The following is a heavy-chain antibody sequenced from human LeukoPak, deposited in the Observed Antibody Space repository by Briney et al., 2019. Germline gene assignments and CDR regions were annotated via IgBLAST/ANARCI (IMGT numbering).Heavy chain of an antibody. V-gene: IGHV1-69*13. CDR2: IIPIFGTA. CDR1: GGTFISYA. J-gene: IGHJ3*02. Sequence: ASVKVSCKASGGTFISYAISWVRQAPGQGLEWMGGIIPIFGTANYAQKFQGRVTITADESTSTAYMELSSLRSEDTAVYYCARVKVGANDAFDIWGQGTMVTVSS. D-gene: IGHD1-26*01. CDR3: ARVKVGANDAFDI.